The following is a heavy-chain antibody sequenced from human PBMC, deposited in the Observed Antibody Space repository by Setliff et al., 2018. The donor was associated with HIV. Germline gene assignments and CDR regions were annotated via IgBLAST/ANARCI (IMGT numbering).Heavy chain of an antibody. D-gene: IGHD3-16*01. Sequence: PSETLSLTCTVSGGSISGYYWSWIRQPPGKGLEWIGYIYNPGSTNFNPSLQSRVSMSVDVSTNQFSLRLTSVTAADTAVYYCARLRLAVMMSLDYFDLWGQGTLVTVSS. J-gene: IGHJ4*02. CDR3: ARLRLAVMMSLDYFDL. CDR2: IYNPGST. CDR1: GGSISGYY. V-gene: IGHV4-4*09.